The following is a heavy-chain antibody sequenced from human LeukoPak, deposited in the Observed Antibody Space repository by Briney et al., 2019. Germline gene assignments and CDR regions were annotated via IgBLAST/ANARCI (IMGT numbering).Heavy chain of an antibody. CDR2: ISAYNGNT. V-gene: IGHV1-18*01. Sequence: ASVKVFCKASGYTFTSYGISWVRQAPGQGLEWMGWISAYNGNTNYAQKLQGRVTMTTDTSTSTAYMELRSLRSDDTAVYYCAREKFWANYYYMDVWGKGTTVAVSS. CDR3: AREKFWANYYYMDV. CDR1: GYTFTSYG. D-gene: IGHD7-27*01. J-gene: IGHJ6*03.